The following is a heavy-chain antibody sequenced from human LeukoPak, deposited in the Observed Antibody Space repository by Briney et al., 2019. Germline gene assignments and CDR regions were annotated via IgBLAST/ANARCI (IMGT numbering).Heavy chain of an antibody. CDR2: IAHDGGII. V-gene: IGHV3-30*18. D-gene: IGHD6-19*01. J-gene: IGHJ4*02. CDR1: GFTFSRYG. Sequence: GGSLRLSCAASGFTFSRYGMQWVRQAPGKGLEWVGVIAHDGGIIHYADSVKGRFTISRDNSKNALYLQMNSLRSEDTVVYFCAKEPAEYSSGWYYDDWGRGTRVTVSS. CDR3: AKEPAEYSSGWYYDD.